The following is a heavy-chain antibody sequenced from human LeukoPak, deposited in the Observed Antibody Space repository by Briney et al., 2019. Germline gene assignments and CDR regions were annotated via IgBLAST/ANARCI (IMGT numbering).Heavy chain of an antibody. CDR2: IKQDGSEK. V-gene: IGHV3-7*01. Sequence: GGSLRLSCAASGFTFSDYYMSWIRQAPGKGLEWVANIKQDGSEKYYVDSVKGRFTISRDNAKNSLYLQMNSLSAEDTAVYYCARDRTYYYDSSGLPRGDRFDYWGQGTLVTVSS. CDR3: ARDRTYYYDSSGLPRGDRFDY. CDR1: GFTFSDYY. J-gene: IGHJ4*02. D-gene: IGHD3-22*01.